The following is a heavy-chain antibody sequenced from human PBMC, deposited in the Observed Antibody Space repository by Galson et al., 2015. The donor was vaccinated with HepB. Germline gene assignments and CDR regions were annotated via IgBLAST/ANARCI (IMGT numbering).Heavy chain of an antibody. V-gene: IGHV3-33*01. CDR3: ARDALFYSSGWTNWFDP. D-gene: IGHD6-19*01. CDR1: GFTFSSFG. J-gene: IGHJ5*02. Sequence: SLRLSCAASGFTFSSFGMHWVRQAPGKGLEWVAGIWYDGSNKYYADSVTGRFTISRDSSKNTLYLHMSSLRAEDSAVYHCARDALFYSSGWTNWFDPWGQGTLVTVSS. CDR2: IWYDGSNK.